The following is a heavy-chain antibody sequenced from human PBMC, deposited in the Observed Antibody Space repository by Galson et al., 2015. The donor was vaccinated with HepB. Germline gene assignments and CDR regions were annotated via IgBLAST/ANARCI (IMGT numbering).Heavy chain of an antibody. CDR2: ISGSGGST. Sequence: SLRLSCAASGFTFSSYAMSWVRQAPGKGLEWVSAISGSGGSTYYADSVKGRFTISRDNSKNTLYLQMNSLRAEDTAVYYCAKDRGAYDFWSGYSSYWYFDLWGRGTLVTVSS. CDR3: AKDRGAYDFWSGYSSYWYFDL. D-gene: IGHD3-3*01. J-gene: IGHJ2*01. CDR1: GFTFSSYA. V-gene: IGHV3-23*01.